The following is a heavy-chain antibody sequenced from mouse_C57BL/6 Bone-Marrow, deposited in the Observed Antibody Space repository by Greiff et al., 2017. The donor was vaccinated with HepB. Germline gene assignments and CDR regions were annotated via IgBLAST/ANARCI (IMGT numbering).Heavy chain of an antibody. V-gene: IGHV12-3*01. D-gene: IGHD1-1*01. CDR3: AGASITTVVARYFDV. J-gene: IGHJ1*03. CDR1: GFPITSGYY. CDR2: ITHSGET. Sequence: VKLMESGPGLVKPSQSLFLTCSITGFPITSGYYWIWIRQSPGKPLEWMGYITHSGETFYNPSLQSPISITRETSKNQFFLQLNSVTTEDTAMYYCAGASITTVVARYFDVWGTGTTVTVSS.